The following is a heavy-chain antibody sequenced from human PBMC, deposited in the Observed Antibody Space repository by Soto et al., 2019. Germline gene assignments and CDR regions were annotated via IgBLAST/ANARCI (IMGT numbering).Heavy chain of an antibody. CDR1: GFTFSSYA. CDR2: ISGSGGST. Sequence: EVQLLESGGGLVQPGGSLRLSCAASGFTFSSYAMSWVRQAPGKGLEWVSAISGSGGSTYYADSVKGRFTISRDNSKNTLYVQRNSLRDEATAVYYCAKVRRGYGSVSYYNAPFWFDPWGQGTLVTVSS. CDR3: AKVRRGYGSVSYYNAPFWFDP. J-gene: IGHJ5*02. V-gene: IGHV3-23*01. D-gene: IGHD3-10*01.